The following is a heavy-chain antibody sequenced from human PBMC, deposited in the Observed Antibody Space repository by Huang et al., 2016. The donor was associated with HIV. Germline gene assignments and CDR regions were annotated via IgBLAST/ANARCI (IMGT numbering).Heavy chain of an antibody. Sequence: QVHLVESGGGVVQPGRSLRLSCVASRFTFSNFAMHWVRQAPGKGLEWVAIISYDGTYKNYAASAKGRFNISRDNSKNALYLQMNSLRPEDTAIYYCAKDRFLRGSEYYFDSWGQGTLVTVSS. V-gene: IGHV3-30-3*01. CDR2: ISYDGTYK. J-gene: IGHJ4*02. D-gene: IGHD3-3*01. CDR3: AKDRFLRGSEYYFDS. CDR1: RFTFSNFA.